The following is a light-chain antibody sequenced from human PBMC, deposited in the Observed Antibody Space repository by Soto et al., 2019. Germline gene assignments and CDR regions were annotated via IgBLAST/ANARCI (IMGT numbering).Light chain of an antibody. V-gene: IGKV1-16*01. CDR2: ATS. J-gene: IGKJ2*01. CDR3: QQYDSFPRT. CDR1: QGITKY. Sequence: DIQMTQSPSSLSASVGDRVTITCRASQGITKYLAWFQQRPGKAPKSLIYATSRLQSGVPSRFSARGSGTDFALTISGLQPEDFATYYCQQYDSFPRTFGQGTKLQMK.